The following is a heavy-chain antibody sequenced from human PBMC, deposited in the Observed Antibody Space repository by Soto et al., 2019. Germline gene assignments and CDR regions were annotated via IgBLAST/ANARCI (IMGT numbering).Heavy chain of an antibody. D-gene: IGHD4-4*01. CDR1: GGSFSGYY. Sequence: SETLSLTCAVYGGSFSGYYWSWIRQPPGKGLEWIGEINHSGSTNYNPSLKSRVTISVDTSKNQFSLKLSSVTAADTAVYYCAAGPGNSRTIDYWGQGALVTVSS. V-gene: IGHV4-34*01. CDR3: AAGPGNSRTIDY. J-gene: IGHJ4*02. CDR2: INHSGST.